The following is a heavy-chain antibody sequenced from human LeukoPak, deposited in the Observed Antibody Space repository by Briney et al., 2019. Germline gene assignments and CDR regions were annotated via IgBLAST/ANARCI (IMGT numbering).Heavy chain of an antibody. J-gene: IGHJ4*02. CDR2: TYYRSKWFN. CDR1: GDGVSTNNAAA. V-gene: IGHV6-1*01. Sequence: SQTLSLTCDISGDGVSTNNAAAWNWFRQSPSRGLEWLGRTYYRSKWFNEYAVSVNTRIIINSDTSKNQFSLQPNSVTPEDTAVYYCARGTRNAFDSWGQGTLVTVSS. D-gene: IGHD2-2*01. CDR3: ARGTRNAFDS.